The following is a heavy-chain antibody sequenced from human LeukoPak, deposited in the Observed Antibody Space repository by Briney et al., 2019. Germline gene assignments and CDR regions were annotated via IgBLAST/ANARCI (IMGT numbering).Heavy chain of an antibody. D-gene: IGHD4-17*01. V-gene: IGHV5-51*01. CDR3: ARWPWEGDYDVDY. J-gene: IGHJ4*02. CDR2: IYPGDSDT. CDR1: GSIFTNYW. Sequence: GESLKISCKGSGSIFTNYWVGWVRQMPGKGLEWMGIIYPGDSDTRYSPSFQGQVTISADKSISTAYLQWSSLKASDTAMYYCARWPWEGDYDVDYWGQGTLVTVSS.